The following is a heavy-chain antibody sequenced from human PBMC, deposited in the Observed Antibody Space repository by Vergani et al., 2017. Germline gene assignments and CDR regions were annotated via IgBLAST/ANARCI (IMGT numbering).Heavy chain of an antibody. CDR2: IRPYNVKT. D-gene: IGHD2-15*01. V-gene: IGHV1-18*01. CDR1: SSTFMTYG. CDR3: ARVAPSNSELTPATFDV. J-gene: IGHJ3*01. Sequence: QVQLVQSGAEVKEPGASVTVSCKTSSSTFMTYGIGWVRQAPGQGLEWMAWIRPYNVKTIYSPKFQGRLTMTTDTSTNTAYMDLRSLRSDDTAVYFCARVAPSNSELTPATFDVWGQGTLVTVSS.